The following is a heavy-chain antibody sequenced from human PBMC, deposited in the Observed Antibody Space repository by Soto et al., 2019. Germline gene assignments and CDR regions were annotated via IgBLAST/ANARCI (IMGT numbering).Heavy chain of an antibody. CDR1: GGSINNYY. Sequence: QVQLQESGPGLVKPSETLSLTCTVSGGSINNYYWSWIRQPPGKGLEWIGYIYYSGSTNYNPSLKSRVTISVDTSKNQSSLKLSSVTAADTAVYYCARRYGSVFDYWGQGTLVTVSS. J-gene: IGHJ4*02. CDR3: ARRYGSVFDY. CDR2: IYYSGST. D-gene: IGHD6-19*01. V-gene: IGHV4-59*01.